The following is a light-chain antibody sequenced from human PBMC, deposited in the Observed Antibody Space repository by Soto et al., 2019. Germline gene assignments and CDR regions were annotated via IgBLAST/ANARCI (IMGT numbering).Light chain of an antibody. Sequence: EFVLTQPPGTLALSPGARATLSCRPSQTVRNNYLAWYQQKPGQAPRLLIYDASSRATGIPDRFSGGGSGTDFTLTISRLEPEDFAVYYCQQFSSYPLTFGGGTKVDI. CDR1: QTVRNNY. V-gene: IGKV3-20*01. J-gene: IGKJ4*01. CDR3: QQFSSYPLT. CDR2: DAS.